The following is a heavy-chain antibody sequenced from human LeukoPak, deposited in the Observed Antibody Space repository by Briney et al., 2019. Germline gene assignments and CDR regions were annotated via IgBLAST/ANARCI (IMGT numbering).Heavy chain of an antibody. CDR2: ISYSGST. V-gene: IGHV4-59*08. CDR1: GAPMSSYQ. Sequence: SSETLSHTCTVSGAPMSSYQGRWIGQPPGKGLEWIGYISYSGSTNYNPSLKSRVTISADATKTQVSMTLSSVTAADTAVDYCARRPELFLSNYWGQGTLVTVSS. CDR3: ARRPELFLSNY. J-gene: IGHJ4*02. D-gene: IGHD5/OR15-5a*01.